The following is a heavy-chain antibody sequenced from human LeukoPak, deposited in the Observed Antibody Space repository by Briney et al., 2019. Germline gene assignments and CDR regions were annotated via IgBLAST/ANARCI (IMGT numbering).Heavy chain of an antibody. J-gene: IGHJ4*02. D-gene: IGHD1-26*01. CDR1: GYTFTSYD. V-gene: IGHV1-8*02. CDR3: ARDISTFSGTFPGGDH. CDR2: MNPNSGNT. Sequence: ASVKVSCKASGYTFTSYDINWVRQAPGQGLEWMGWMNPNSGNTGYAQKFQGRVTMTRDMSTSTVYMELSSLTSDDTAMYFCARDISTFSGTFPGGDHWGQGTLVTVSS.